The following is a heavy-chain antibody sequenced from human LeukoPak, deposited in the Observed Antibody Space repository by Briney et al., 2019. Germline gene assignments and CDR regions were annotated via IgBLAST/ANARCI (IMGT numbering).Heavy chain of an antibody. D-gene: IGHD1-26*01. CDR1: GFTFSSYG. Sequence: PGGSLRLSCAASGFTFSSYGMHWVRQAPGKGLEWVAFIRYDGSDKYYADSVKGRFTISRDNSKNTLYLQMNSLRAEDTAVYYCAKSRIVGATYFDYWGQGTLVTVSS. CDR2: IRYDGSDK. J-gene: IGHJ4*02. CDR3: AKSRIVGATYFDY. V-gene: IGHV3-30*02.